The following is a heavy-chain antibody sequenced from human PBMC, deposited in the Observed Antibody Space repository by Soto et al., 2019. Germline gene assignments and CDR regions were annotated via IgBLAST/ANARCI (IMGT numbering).Heavy chain of an antibody. Sequence: QILLQESGPGLVKPSEPLSLICAVPGASVTSPPSSWPWVRQPPGKGLEWIGYVHNSGSNKYDPSFQRRVSISLDTSKNHFSRRLTSVTAADAAVYYCLAADYGGIGDYFGQGTLVSVSS. J-gene: IGHJ4*02. CDR3: LAADYGGIGDY. CDR2: VHNSGSN. D-gene: IGHD4-17*01. CDR1: GASVTSPPSS. V-gene: IGHV4-61*03.